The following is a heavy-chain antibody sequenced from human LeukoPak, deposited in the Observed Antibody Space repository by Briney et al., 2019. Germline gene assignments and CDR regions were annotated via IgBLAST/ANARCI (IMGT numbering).Heavy chain of an antibody. J-gene: IGHJ4*02. D-gene: IGHD4-17*01. CDR1: GFTFSIYS. CDR2: ISSSSSYI. CDR3: ARASHALRYGDY. V-gene: IGHV3-21*01. Sequence: GGSLRLSCAASGFTFSIYSMNWVRQAPGKGLEWVSSISSSSSYIYYADSVKGRFTISRDNAKNSLYLQMNSLRAEDTAVYYCARASHALRYGDYWGQGTLVTVSS.